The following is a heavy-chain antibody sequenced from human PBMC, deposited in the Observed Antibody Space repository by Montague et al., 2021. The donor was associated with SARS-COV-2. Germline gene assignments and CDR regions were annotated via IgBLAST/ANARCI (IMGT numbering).Heavy chain of an antibody. CDR1: GGPFHVFA. CDR2: INHSGST. D-gene: IGHD3-22*01. Sequence: SETLSLTCAVYGGPFHVFAWGWIRQSPRKGLEWIGEINHSGSTKYNPSLKSRVTVSVDTSKNQFSLNLTSVTAADTAVYYCARGRIEIGMIAVLCTGGTYCFGYWGQGTLVAVSS. V-gene: IGHV4-34*01. J-gene: IGHJ4*02. CDR3: ARGRIEIGMIAVLCTGGTYCFGY.